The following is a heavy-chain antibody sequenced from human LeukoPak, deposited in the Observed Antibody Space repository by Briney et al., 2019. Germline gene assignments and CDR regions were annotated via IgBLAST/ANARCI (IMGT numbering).Heavy chain of an antibody. J-gene: IGHJ3*02. CDR3: AFYSGSYAEDAFDI. CDR1: GFTFSSYW. CDR2: IKQDGSEK. Sequence: GGSLRLSCAASGFTFSSYWMSWVRQAPGKGLEWVANIKQDGSEKYYVDSVKGRFTISRDNAKNSLYLQMNSLRAGDTAVYYCAFYSGSYAEDAFDIWGQGTMVTVSS. D-gene: IGHD1-26*01. V-gene: IGHV3-7*01.